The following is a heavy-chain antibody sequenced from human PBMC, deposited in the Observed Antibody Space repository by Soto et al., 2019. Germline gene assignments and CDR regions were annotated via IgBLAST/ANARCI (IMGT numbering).Heavy chain of an antibody. J-gene: IGHJ3*02. CDR3: AKDISLITIFGVVKHDAFDI. CDR1: GFTFSSYA. CDR2: ISGSGGST. V-gene: IGHV3-23*01. D-gene: IGHD3-3*01. Sequence: EVQLLESGGGLVQPGGSLRLSCAASGFTFSSYAMSWVRQAPGKGLEWVSAISGSGGSTYYADSVKGLFTISRDNSKNTLYLQMNSLRAEDTAVYYCAKDISLITIFGVVKHDAFDIWGQGTMVTVSS.